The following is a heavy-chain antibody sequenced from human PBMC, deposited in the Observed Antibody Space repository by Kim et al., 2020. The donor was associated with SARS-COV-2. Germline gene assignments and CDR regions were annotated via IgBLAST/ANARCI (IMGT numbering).Heavy chain of an antibody. CDR2: IYYSGST. D-gene: IGHD3-10*01. J-gene: IGHJ5*02. CDR1: GGSISSGGYY. Sequence: SETLSLTCTVSGGSISSGGYYWSWIRQHPGKGLEWIGYIYYSGSTYYNPSLKSRVTISVDTSKNQFSLKLSSVTAADTAVYYCAGERRRLTMVRGIPQTNWVDPWVQGTLVTVAS. V-gene: IGHV4-31*03. CDR3: AGERRRLTMVRGIPQTNWVDP.